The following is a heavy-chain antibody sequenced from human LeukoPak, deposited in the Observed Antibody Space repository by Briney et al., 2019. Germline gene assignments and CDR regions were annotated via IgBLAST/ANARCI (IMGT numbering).Heavy chain of an antibody. D-gene: IGHD3-22*01. CDR2: ISAYNGNT. CDR3: ARVDSGGYYPFDY. Sequence: ASVKVSCKASGYIFTNYGFSWVRQAPGQGLEWMGWISAYNGNTDYAEKLQGRVTMTTDTSTSTGYMELRSLRSGDTAVYYCARVDSGGYYPFDYWGQGTLVTVSS. CDR1: GYIFTNYG. J-gene: IGHJ4*02. V-gene: IGHV1-18*01.